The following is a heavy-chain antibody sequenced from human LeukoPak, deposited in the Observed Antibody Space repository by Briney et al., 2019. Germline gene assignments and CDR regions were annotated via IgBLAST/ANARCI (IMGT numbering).Heavy chain of an antibody. Sequence: SETLSLTCTVSGGSISSSSYYWGWIRQPPGKGLEWIGSIYYSGSTYYNPSLKSRVTISVDTSKNQFSLKLSSVTAADTAVYYCARADLVGATTLWFDPWGQGTLVTVSS. CDR2: IYYSGST. J-gene: IGHJ5*02. CDR1: GGSISSSSYY. CDR3: ARADLVGATTLWFDP. D-gene: IGHD1-26*01. V-gene: IGHV4-39*07.